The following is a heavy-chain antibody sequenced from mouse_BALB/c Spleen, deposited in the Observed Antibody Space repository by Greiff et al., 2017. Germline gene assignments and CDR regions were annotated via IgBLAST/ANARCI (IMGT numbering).Heavy chain of an antibody. V-gene: IGHV2-2*02. CDR2: IWSGGST. CDR1: GFSLTSYG. J-gene: IGHJ4*01. D-gene: IGHD2-4*01. CDR3: ARGGLRRGDY. Sequence: VKLMESGPGLVAPSQSLSITCTVSGFSLTSYGVHWVRQSPGKGLEWLGVIWSGGSTDYNAAFISRLSISKDNSKSQVFFKMNSLQANDTAIYYCARGGLRRGDYWGQGTSVTVSS.